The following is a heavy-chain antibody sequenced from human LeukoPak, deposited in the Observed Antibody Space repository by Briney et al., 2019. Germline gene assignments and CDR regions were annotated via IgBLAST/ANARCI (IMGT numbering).Heavy chain of an antibody. J-gene: IGHJ4*02. D-gene: IGHD5-24*01. V-gene: IGHV4-59*01. CDR1: GGSISSYY. CDR2: IYYSGST. CDR3: ARISRDGYNYYFDY. Sequence: SETLSLTCTVSGGSISSYYWSWIRQPPGKGLEWIGYIYYSGSTNYNPSLKSRVTISVDTSKNQFSLKLNSVTAADTAVYYCARISRDGYNYYFDYWGQGTLVTVSS.